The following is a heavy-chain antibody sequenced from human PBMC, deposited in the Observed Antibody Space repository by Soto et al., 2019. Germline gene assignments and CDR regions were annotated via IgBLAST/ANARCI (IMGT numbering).Heavy chain of an antibody. D-gene: IGHD6-13*01. V-gene: IGHV1-8*01. J-gene: IGHJ3*02. CDR2: MNPNSGNT. Sequence: QVPLVQSGAEVKKPGASVKVSCKASGYTFTSYDINWVRQATGQGLEWMGWMNPNSGNTGYAQKFQGRVTMTRNTSISTAYMELSSLRSEDTAVYYCVMVAAAGTLDAFDIWGQGTMVTVSS. CDR3: VMVAAAGTLDAFDI. CDR1: GYTFTSYD.